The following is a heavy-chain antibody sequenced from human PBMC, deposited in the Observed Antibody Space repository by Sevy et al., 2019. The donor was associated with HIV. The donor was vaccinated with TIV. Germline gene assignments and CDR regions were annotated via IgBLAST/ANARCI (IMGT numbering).Heavy chain of an antibody. CDR2: IKQDAGQK. CDR1: GFTFRKYW. V-gene: IGHV3-7*01. CDR3: ARDDGNYYFHY. J-gene: IGHJ4*02. Sequence: GGSLRLSCPASGFTFRKYWMGWVRQAPGKGLEWVANIKQDAGQKYYVDSVKGRFTISRDNAKNSLYLQMNSLRAEDTAVYFCARDDGNYYFHYWGQGTLVTVSS. D-gene: IGHD1-7*01.